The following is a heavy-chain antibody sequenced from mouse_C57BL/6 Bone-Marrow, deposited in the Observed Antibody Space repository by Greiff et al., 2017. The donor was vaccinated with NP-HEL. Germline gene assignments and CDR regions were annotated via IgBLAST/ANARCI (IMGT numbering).Heavy chain of an antibody. D-gene: IGHD1-1*01. J-gene: IGHJ1*03. CDR3: TGTTVGPHWYFDV. Sequence: EVKVEESGGGLVQPGGSMKLSCVASGFTFSNYWMNWVRQSPEKGLEWVAQIRLKSDNYATHYAESVKGRFTISRDDSKSSVYLQMNNLRAEDTGIYYCTGTTVGPHWYFDVWGTGTTVTVSS. CDR1: GFTFSNYW. CDR2: IRLKSDNYAT. V-gene: IGHV6-3*01.